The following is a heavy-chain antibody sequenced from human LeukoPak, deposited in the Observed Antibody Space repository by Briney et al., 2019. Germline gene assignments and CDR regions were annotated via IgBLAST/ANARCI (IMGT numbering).Heavy chain of an antibody. V-gene: IGHV1-3*03. CDR1: GYTFTSYA. Sequence: ASVKVSCKASGYTFTSYAMHWVRQAPGQRLEWMGWINAGNGNTKYSQEFQGRVTITRDTSASTAYMELSSLRSEDMAVYYCARGKRDSSGYYTYYFDYWGQGTLVTVSS. CDR3: ARGKRDSSGYYTYYFDY. D-gene: IGHD3-22*01. J-gene: IGHJ4*02. CDR2: INAGNGNT.